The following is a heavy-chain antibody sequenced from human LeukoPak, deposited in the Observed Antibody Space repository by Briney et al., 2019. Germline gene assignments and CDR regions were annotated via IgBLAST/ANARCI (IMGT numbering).Heavy chain of an antibody. Sequence: ASVKVSCKASGYTFTSYAMDWVRQAPGQRLEWMGWINAGNGNTKYSQKFQGRVTITRDRSASTVYMELSSLRSEDTAVYNCARADRDGMDVWGQGTTVTVSS. CDR1: GYTFTSYA. CDR3: ARADRDGMDV. CDR2: INAGNGNT. V-gene: IGHV1-3*01. J-gene: IGHJ6*02.